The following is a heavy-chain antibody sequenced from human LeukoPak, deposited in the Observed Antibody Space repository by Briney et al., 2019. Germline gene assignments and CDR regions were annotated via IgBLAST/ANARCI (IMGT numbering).Heavy chain of an antibody. CDR3: ARDLAANWGSRSSVDY. Sequence: GASVKVSCKASGGTFSSYAISWVRQAPGQGLEWMGWISAYNGNTNYAQKLQGRVTMTTDTSTSTAYMELRSLRSDDTAVYYCARDLAANWGSRSSVDYWGQGTLVTVSS. D-gene: IGHD7-27*01. V-gene: IGHV1-18*01. CDR1: GGTFSSYA. CDR2: ISAYNGNT. J-gene: IGHJ4*02.